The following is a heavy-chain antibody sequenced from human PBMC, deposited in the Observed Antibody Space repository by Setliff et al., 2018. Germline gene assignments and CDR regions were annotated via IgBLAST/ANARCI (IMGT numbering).Heavy chain of an antibody. J-gene: IGHJ5*01. V-gene: IGHV4-39*01. CDR2: ISYSGTP. CDR1: DDSFTSSRYY. CDR3: ASRRTGPGGWFDY. Sequence: SETLSLTCTVSDDSFTSSRYYWGWIRQAPGSGLEWIGSISYSGTPYYNASVESRVTISIDTSRNQFSLELRSVTAADTAIYYCASRRTGPGGWFDYWGQGTLVTVSS. D-gene: IGHD1-26*01.